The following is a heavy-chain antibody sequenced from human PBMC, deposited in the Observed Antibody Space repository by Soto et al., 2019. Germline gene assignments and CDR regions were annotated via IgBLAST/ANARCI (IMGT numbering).Heavy chain of an antibody. V-gene: IGHV3-23*01. CDR1: GFTFSSYA. CDR3: AKGRVVVPAAPLDY. J-gene: IGHJ4*02. CDR2: ISGSGGST. D-gene: IGHD2-2*01. Sequence: EVQLLESGGGLVQPGGSLRLSCAASGFTFSSYAMSWVRQAPGKGLEWVSAISGSGGSTYYADSVKGRFTISRDNSKNTLYLQRNSRRAEDTAVYYCAKGRVVVPAAPLDYWGQGTLVTVSS.